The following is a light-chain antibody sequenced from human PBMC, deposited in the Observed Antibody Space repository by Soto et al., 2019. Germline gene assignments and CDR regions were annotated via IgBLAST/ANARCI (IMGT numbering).Light chain of an antibody. V-gene: IGKV1-33*01. CDR1: QGISNC. J-gene: IGKJ5*01. Sequence: DIHMTQSPSSRSASGGGVVTSSFRASQGISNCLNWYQQKPGKAPKLLIYDASKLETGVPSRFSGSGSATDFTLTISSLQAEDIARYYCQQCHQLPLTFGGGTRLEIK. CDR2: DAS. CDR3: QQCHQLPLT.